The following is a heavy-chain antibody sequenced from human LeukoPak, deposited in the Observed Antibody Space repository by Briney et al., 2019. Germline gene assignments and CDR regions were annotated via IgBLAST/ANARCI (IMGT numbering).Heavy chain of an antibody. CDR2: IIPILGIA. CDR3: ARDRAAAGPYYYYGMDV. Sequence: GASVKVSCKASGGTFSSYAISWVRQAPGQGLEWMGRIIPILGIANSAQKFQGSVTITADKSTSTAYTELSSLRSEDTAVYYCARDRAAAGPYYYYGMDVWGQGTTVTVSS. J-gene: IGHJ6*02. CDR1: GGTFSSYA. V-gene: IGHV1-69*04. D-gene: IGHD6-13*01.